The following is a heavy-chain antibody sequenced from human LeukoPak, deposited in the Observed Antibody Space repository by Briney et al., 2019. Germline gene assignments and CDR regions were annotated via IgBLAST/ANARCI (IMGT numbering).Heavy chain of an antibody. J-gene: IGHJ6*03. Sequence: GGSLRLSCAASGFTVGSNYMTWVRQAPGKGLEWVALIYGDDYTFYADSVEGRFTVSRDRSKNTVYLRLNSLRPEDTAVYFCARGPSLVPATIYYHYMDVWGTGTTVTVSS. CDR2: IYGDDYT. CDR3: ARGPSLVPATIYYHYMDV. CDR1: GFTVGSNY. V-gene: IGHV3-53*01. D-gene: IGHD2-2*01.